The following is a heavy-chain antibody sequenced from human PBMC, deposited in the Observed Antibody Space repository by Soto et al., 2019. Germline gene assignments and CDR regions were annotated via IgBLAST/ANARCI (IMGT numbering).Heavy chain of an antibody. CDR3: ARDLTGYAMDV. CDR1: GFTFSTYS. D-gene: IGHD3-9*01. Sequence: QPGGSLRLSCVGSGFTFSTYSINWVRQAPGKGLEWVSYSDRTGRAIYYADTVKDRFIISRDNAKNTLYLEMNGLTAEDTAIYYCARDLTGYAMDVWGQGTTVTVSS. CDR2: SDRTGRAI. J-gene: IGHJ6*02. V-gene: IGHV3-48*04.